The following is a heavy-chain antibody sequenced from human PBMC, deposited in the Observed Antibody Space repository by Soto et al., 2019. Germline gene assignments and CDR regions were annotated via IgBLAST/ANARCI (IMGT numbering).Heavy chain of an antibody. V-gene: IGHV4-59*01. D-gene: IGHD3-22*01. CDR3: ARDWHYYDSSGYPRVYGMDV. Sequence: QVQLQESGPGRVKPSETLPLTCTVSGGSISPYYSSWIRQPPGKGLECIGYIYYSGNTEYNPSLKSRVTISVDTSKNQFSLKLSSVTAADTAVYYCARDWHYYDSSGYPRVYGMDVWGQGTTVTVSS. CDR2: IYYSGNT. J-gene: IGHJ6*02. CDR1: GGSISPYY.